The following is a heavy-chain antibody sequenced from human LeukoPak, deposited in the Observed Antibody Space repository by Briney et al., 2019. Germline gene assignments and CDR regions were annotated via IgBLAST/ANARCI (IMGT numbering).Heavy chain of an antibody. CDR2: IYYSGST. CDR1: GGSISSYY. CDR3: ATITMVRGATVDY. J-gene: IGHJ4*02. Sequence: SETLSLTCTVSGGSISSYYWSWIRQPPGKGLEWIGYIYYSGSTNYKPSLKSRVTISVDTTKNQLSLKLSSVTAADTAVYYCATITMVRGATVDYWGQGTLVTVSS. D-gene: IGHD3-10*01. V-gene: IGHV4-59*08.